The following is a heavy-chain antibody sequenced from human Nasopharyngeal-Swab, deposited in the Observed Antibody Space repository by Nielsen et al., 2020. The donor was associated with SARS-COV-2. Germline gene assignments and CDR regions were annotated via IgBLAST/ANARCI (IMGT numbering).Heavy chain of an antibody. V-gene: IGHV4-59*08. CDR3: ARHERYGDYYYYGMDV. J-gene: IGHJ6*02. CDR2: IYYSGST. CDR1: GGSISSYY. Sequence: SETLSLTCTVSGGSISSYYWSWIRQPPGKGLEWMGYIYYSGSTNYNPSLKSRVTISVDTSKNQFSLKLSSVTAADTAVYYCARHERYGDYYYYGMDVWGQGTTVTVSS. D-gene: IGHD4-17*01.